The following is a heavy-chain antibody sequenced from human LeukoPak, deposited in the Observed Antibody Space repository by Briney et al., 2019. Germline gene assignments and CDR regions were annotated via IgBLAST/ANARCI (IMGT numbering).Heavy chain of an antibody. CDR1: GYTFTSYG. D-gene: IGHD5-18*01. CDR2: ISTYNGNT. CDR3: ARDFGYSYGYADY. J-gene: IGHJ4*02. V-gene: IGHV1-18*01. Sequence: ASMKVSCTASGYTFTSYGINWVRQAPGQGLEWMGWISTYNGNTNYAQKLQGRVSMTTDTSTSTAYMELRSLRSDDTALYYCARDFGYSYGYADYWGQGTLVTVSS.